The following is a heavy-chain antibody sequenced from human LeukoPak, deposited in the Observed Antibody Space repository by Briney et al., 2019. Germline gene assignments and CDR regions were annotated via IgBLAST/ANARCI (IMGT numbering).Heavy chain of an antibody. V-gene: IGHV4-39*01. D-gene: IGHD3-10*01. J-gene: IGHJ3*02. CDR2: IYYSGST. CDR3: ASEPYGSGSFLGAFDI. CDR1: DDSIRSSAYY. Sequence: PSETLSLTCAVSDDSIRSSAYYWGWIRQPPGKGLVWIGSIYYSGSTYYNPSLKSRVTISIDTSNNPFSLKLSSVTAADTAVYYCASEPYGSGSFLGAFDIWGQGTMVTVSS.